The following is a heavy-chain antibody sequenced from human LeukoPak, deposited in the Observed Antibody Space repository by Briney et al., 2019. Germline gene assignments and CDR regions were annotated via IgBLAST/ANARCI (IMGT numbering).Heavy chain of an antibody. J-gene: IGHJ5*02. D-gene: IGHD6-19*01. Sequence: AGGSLRLSCAASGFTFRTYGMNWVRQAPGKGLEWVSSISGSGDTTYYANSVKGRFTISRENSKNTLYLEMSSLRVEDTALYYCAKDKSAWLEYNWFDPWGQGTLVTVSS. CDR3: AKDKSAWLEYNWFDP. CDR1: GFTFRTYG. V-gene: IGHV3-23*01. CDR2: ISGSGDTT.